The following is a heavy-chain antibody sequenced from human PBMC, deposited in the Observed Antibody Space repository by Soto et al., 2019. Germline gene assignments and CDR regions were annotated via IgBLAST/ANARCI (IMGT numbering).Heavy chain of an antibody. D-gene: IGHD6-6*01. J-gene: IGHJ6*03. CDR1: GGSFSGYY. V-gene: IGHV4-34*01. CDR2: INHSGST. Sequence: QVQLQQWGAGLLKPSEPLSLTCAVYGGSFSGYYWSWIRQPPGKGLEWIGEINHSGSTNYNPSLKSRVTISVDTSKNQFSLKLSSVTAADTAVYYCARGWIAARYYYYYMDVWGKGTTVTVSS. CDR3: ARGWIAARYYYYYMDV.